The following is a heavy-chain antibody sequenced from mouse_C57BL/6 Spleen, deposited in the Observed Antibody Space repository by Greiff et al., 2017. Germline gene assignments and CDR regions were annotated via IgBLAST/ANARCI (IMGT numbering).Heavy chain of an antibody. CDR2: IYPRDGST. CDR1: GYAFTDHS. CDR3: ARMLRRVDYYAMDY. V-gene: IGHV1-78*01. J-gene: IGHJ4*01. Sequence: QVQLQQSDAELVKPGASVKISCKASGYAFTDHSIHWMKQRPEQGLEWIGYIYPRDGSTKYNGKFKGKATLTADKSSSTAYMQRNSLTSEDSEVYLCARMLRRVDYYAMDYWGQGTSVTVSS. D-gene: IGHD2-12*01.